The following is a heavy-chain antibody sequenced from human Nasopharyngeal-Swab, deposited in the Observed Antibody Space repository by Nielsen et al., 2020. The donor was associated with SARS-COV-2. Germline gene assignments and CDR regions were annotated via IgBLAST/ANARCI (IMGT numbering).Heavy chain of an antibody. CDR3: ARDVAGADSA. CDR1: GVIFSRYW. J-gene: IGHJ5*02. CDR2: IDTDGSTT. D-gene: IGHD2-21*01. V-gene: IGHV3-74*01. Sequence: GSSLKISCVASGVIFSRYWMHWVRQVPGKGLVWVSRIDTDGSTTDHADSVKGRFTISRDNAKNTLYLQMNNLRAEDTALYYCARDVAGADSAWGQGTLVTVSS.